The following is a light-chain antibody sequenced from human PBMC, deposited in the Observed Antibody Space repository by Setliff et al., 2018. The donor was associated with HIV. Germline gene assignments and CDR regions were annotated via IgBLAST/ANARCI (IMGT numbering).Light chain of an antibody. CDR1: KLGDKY. Sequence: SYELTQPPSVSVSTGQTASIACSGDKLGDKYACWYQQKPGQSPVLVIYQDNKRPSGIPERFSGSNSGNTATLTISGTQALDEADYYCQAWDSSTAVYVFGTGTKVTVL. CDR3: QAWDSSTAVYV. V-gene: IGLV3-1*01. CDR2: QDN. J-gene: IGLJ1*01.